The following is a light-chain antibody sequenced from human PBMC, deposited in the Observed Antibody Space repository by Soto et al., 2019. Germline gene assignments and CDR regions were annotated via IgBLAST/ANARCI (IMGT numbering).Light chain of an antibody. CDR1: TTDIGLYDF. Sequence: QSALTQPPSASGSLGQSVTISCTGSTTDIGLYDFVSWYQQHPGKAPKLIIFEVTKRPSGVPARFSGSKSGNTASLTVSDLQTEDAADYYCGAYAGTNDLGVFGGGTKVTVL. CDR2: EVT. J-gene: IGLJ3*02. CDR3: GAYAGTNDLGV. V-gene: IGLV2-8*01.